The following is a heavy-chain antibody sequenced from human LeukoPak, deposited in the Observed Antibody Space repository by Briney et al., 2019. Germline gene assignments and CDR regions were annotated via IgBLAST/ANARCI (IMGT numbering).Heavy chain of an antibody. J-gene: IGHJ3*02. Sequence: PSETLSHTCTVSGGSISSGDYYWSWIRQPPGKGLEWIGYIYYSGSTYYNPSLKSRVTISVDTSKNQFSLKLSSVTAADTAVYYCARTAYGSGSYYKGPNAFDIWGQGTMVTVSS. D-gene: IGHD3-10*01. V-gene: IGHV4-30-4*08. CDR2: IYYSGST. CDR1: GGSISSGDYY. CDR3: ARTAYGSGSYYKGPNAFDI.